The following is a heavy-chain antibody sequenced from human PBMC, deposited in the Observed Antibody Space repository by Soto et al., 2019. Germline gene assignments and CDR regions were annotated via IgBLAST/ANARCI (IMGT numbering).Heavy chain of an antibody. V-gene: IGHV3-73*01. CDR3: TRYGDSLDY. CDR1: GFTFSGSA. CDR2: IRSKANSYAT. J-gene: IGHJ4*02. Sequence: EVQLVESGGGLVQPGGSLKLSCAASGFTFSGSAMHWVRQASGKGLEWVGRIRSKANSYATVYAASVKGRLTISRDDSKNRAYLQMNSRKTEDTAVYYCTRYGDSLDYWGQGTLVTVSS. D-gene: IGHD4-17*01.